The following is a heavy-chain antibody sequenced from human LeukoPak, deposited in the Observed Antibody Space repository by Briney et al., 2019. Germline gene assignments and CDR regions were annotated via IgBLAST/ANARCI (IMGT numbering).Heavy chain of an antibody. D-gene: IGHD2-2*01. CDR2: IIPIFGIA. Sequence: SVKVSCKASGGTFSSYAISWVRQVPGQGLEWMGRIIPIFGIANYAQKFQGRVTITADKSTSTAYMELSSLRSEDTAVYYCARDGGKDIVVVPAADNWFDPWGQGTLVTVSS. CDR3: ARDGGKDIVVVPAADNWFDP. CDR1: GGTFSSYA. V-gene: IGHV1-69*04. J-gene: IGHJ5*02.